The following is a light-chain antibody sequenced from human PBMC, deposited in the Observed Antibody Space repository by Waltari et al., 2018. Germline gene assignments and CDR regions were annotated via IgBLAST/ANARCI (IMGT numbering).Light chain of an antibody. CDR3: QQYSNSPLFT. CDR1: HNISSRY. CDR2: GAS. Sequence: EVVLTQSPGTLSLSPGERASLSCRASHNISSRYLAWYQHRPGQAPRLLIYGASIRATGIPDRFSGSASGTDVSLTITRLEPEDFAVYYCQQYSNSPLFTFGPGTKVDIK. J-gene: IGKJ3*01. V-gene: IGKV3-20*01.